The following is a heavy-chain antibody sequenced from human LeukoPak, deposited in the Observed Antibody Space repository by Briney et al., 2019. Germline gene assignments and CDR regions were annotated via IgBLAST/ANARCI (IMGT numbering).Heavy chain of an antibody. CDR1: GFTFSSYS. J-gene: IGHJ4*02. D-gene: IGHD3-10*01. CDR2: ISSGSDYI. Sequence: PGGSLRLSCAASGFTFSSYSMNWVRQAPRKGLEWVSSISSGSDYIYYADSVKGRFTISRDNAKNSLYLQMNSLRAEDTAVYYCARDYYYGSGSYRNFDYWGQGTLVTVSS. V-gene: IGHV3-21*01. CDR3: ARDYYYGSGSYRNFDY.